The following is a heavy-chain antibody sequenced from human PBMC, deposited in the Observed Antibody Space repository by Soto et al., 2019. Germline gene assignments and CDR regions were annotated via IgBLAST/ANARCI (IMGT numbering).Heavy chain of an antibody. J-gene: IGHJ4*02. Sequence: PSETLSLTFAVYGGAFSGYYWRWIRQPPGKGLEWIGEINHSGSTNYNPSLKSRVTISVDTSKNQFSLKLSSVTAADTAVYYCARLERITIFGVVRDYWGQGTLVTVSS. D-gene: IGHD3-3*01. V-gene: IGHV4-34*01. CDR2: INHSGST. CDR3: ARLERITIFGVVRDY. CDR1: GGAFSGYY.